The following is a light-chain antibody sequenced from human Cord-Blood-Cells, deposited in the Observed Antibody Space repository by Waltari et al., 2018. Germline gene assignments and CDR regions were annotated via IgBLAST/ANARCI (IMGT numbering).Light chain of an antibody. Sequence: DIQMTHSPSSLSASVGDRVTNTCRASQSISSYLNWYQQKPGKAPKLLIYAASSLQSGVPSRFSGSGSGTDFTLTISSLQPKDFATYYCQQSYSTPFTFGPGTKVDIK. J-gene: IGKJ3*01. V-gene: IGKV1-39*01. CDR2: AAS. CDR3: QQSYSTPFT. CDR1: QSISSY.